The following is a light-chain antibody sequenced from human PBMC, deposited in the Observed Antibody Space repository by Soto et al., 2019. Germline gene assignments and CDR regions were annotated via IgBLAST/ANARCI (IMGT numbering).Light chain of an antibody. CDR1: TSNLGSNG. J-gene: IGLJ2*01. Sequence: QSVLTQPPSVSGTPGQTVTISCSGSTSNLGSNGVNWYQQFPGSAPKLLIYGSDNRPSGVPDRFSGSKSGTSASLAITGLQAEDEADYYCQSYDSSLTGVVFGGGTKLTVL. CDR2: GSD. CDR3: QSYDSSLTGVV. V-gene: IGLV1-40*01.